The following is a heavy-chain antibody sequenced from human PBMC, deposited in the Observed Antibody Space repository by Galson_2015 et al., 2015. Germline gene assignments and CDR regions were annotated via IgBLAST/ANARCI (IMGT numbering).Heavy chain of an antibody. CDR2: ISSDGTTI. CDR1: GFTFSDYY. D-gene: IGHD3-9*01. Sequence: SLRLSCAASGFTFSDYYMTWIRQAPGKGLEWISYISSDGTTIYSADSVRGRFTISRDNAKNSLYLQMNSLRVEDTAVYFCAREVSTGSRAMDVWGQGTTVTVSS. CDR3: AREVSTGSRAMDV. J-gene: IGHJ6*02. V-gene: IGHV3-11*01.